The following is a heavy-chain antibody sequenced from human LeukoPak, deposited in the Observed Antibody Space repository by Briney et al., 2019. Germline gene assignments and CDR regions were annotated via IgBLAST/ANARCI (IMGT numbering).Heavy chain of an antibody. D-gene: IGHD5-18*01. V-gene: IGHV3-23*01. CDR3: AKDYLTAMVKWNDAFDI. J-gene: IGHJ3*02. Sequence: GGSLRLSCAASGFTFSSYAMSWVRQAPGKGLEWVSAISGSGGSTYYADSVKGRFTISRDNSKNTLYLQMNSLRAEDTAVYYCAKDYLTAMVKWNDAFDIWGQGTMVTVSS. CDR2: ISGSGGST. CDR1: GFTFSSYA.